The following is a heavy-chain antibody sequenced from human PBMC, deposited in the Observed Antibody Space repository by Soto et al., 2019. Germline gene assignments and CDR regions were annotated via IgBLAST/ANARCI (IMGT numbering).Heavy chain of an antibody. CDR1: GGSVSSGRFY. Sequence: QVQLQESGPGLVKPSETLSLTCTVSGGSVSSGRFYWSWIRQPPGKGLGWIGYIYYSGSTKYNPSLTSRVTRSVDTSKNQFSLKLTSVTAADTAVYYCARSGSGSGWLGGQGTLVTVSS. CDR2: IYYSGST. V-gene: IGHV4-61*01. J-gene: IGHJ4*02. CDR3: ARSGSGSGWL. D-gene: IGHD6-19*01.